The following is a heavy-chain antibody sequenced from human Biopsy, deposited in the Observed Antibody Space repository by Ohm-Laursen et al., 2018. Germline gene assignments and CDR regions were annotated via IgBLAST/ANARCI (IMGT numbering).Heavy chain of an antibody. CDR3: ARVKLWYPYCYFDH. CDR2: ISSTSKTI. CDR1: GFTFSDHS. Sequence: SLRLSRAATGFTFSDHSLSWIRQAPGKGLEWIADISSTSKTISYADSVKGRFTISRDNARESIYLQMSTLRAEDTAVYYCARVKLWYPYCYFDHWGRGTLVTVSS. D-gene: IGHD3-16*01. J-gene: IGHJ2*01. V-gene: IGHV3-11*01.